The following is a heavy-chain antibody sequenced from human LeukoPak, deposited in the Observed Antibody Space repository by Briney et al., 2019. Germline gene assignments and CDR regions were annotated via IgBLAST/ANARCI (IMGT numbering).Heavy chain of an antibody. CDR1: GFTFNSYA. J-gene: IGHJ4*02. D-gene: IGHD3-10*01. V-gene: IGHV3-53*01. CDR2: IYSGGST. Sequence: PGGSLRLSCAASGFTFNSYAMSWVRQAPGKRLEWVSVIYSGGSTYYADSVKGRFTISRDNAKNSLYLQMNSLRAEDTAVYYCARVWFGDLFDYWGQGTLVTVSS. CDR3: ARVWFGDLFDY.